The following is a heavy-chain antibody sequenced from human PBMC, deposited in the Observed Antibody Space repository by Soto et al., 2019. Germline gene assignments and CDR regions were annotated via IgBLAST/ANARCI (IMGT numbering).Heavy chain of an antibody. V-gene: IGHV4-39*01. J-gene: IGHJ4*02. Sequence: TETLSLTCTVSGGSISSGSYYWGWIRQPPGKGLEWIGSIYYSGSTYYNPSLKSRVTISVDTSKNQFSLKLSSVTAADTAVYYCARHTKVGGWYVFGYWGQGTLVTVFS. D-gene: IGHD6-19*01. CDR3: ARHTKVGGWYVFGY. CDR1: GGSISSGSYY. CDR2: IYYSGST.